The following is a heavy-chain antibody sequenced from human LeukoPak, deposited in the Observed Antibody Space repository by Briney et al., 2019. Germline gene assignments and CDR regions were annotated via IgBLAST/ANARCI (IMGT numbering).Heavy chain of an antibody. Sequence: SETLSLTCAVSGGSISSGDYYWSWIRQPPGKGLEWIGYIYYSGSTYYNPSLKSRVTISVDTSKNQFSLKLSSVTAADTAVYYCARAEIYYYDSSGYYYFDYWGQGTLVTVSS. V-gene: IGHV4-30-4*01. CDR2: IYYSGST. CDR3: ARAEIYYYDSSGYYYFDY. CDR1: GGSISSGDYY. J-gene: IGHJ4*02. D-gene: IGHD3-22*01.